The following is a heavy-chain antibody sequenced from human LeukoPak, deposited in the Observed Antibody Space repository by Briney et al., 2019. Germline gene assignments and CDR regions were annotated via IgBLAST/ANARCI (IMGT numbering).Heavy chain of an antibody. V-gene: IGHV3-7*01. CDR1: EFTFSTYW. CDR3: GRFGYEAAVDY. Sequence: PGGSLRLSCAASEFTFSTYWMTWVRQAPGKGLEWVANIEPPGSETYYVDPVKGRFTISRDNAKNLLYLQMNGLRAEDTAVYYCGRFGYEAAVDYWGQGTLVTVSS. J-gene: IGHJ4*02. D-gene: IGHD6-13*01. CDR2: IEPPGSET.